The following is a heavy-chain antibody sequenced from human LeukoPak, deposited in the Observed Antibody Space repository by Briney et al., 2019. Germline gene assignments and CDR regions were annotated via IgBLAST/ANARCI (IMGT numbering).Heavy chain of an antibody. V-gene: IGHV1-46*01. Sequence: ASVKVSCKASGYTFTNYYIHWVRQAPGQGLEWMGIINPSGGSTNFAQKFQGRVTMTTDTSTSTAYMELRSLRSDDTAVYYCARDLGIAGVPAAKGWADYWGQGTLVTVSS. J-gene: IGHJ4*02. CDR2: INPSGGST. CDR1: GYTFTNYY. D-gene: IGHD2-2*01. CDR3: ARDLGIAGVPAAKGWADY.